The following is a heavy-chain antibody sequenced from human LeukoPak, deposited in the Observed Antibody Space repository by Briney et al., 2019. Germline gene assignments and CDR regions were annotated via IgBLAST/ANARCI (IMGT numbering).Heavy chain of an antibody. J-gene: IGHJ5*02. CDR1: GYTFTSNY. D-gene: IGHD5-24*01. CDR2: ISPSGGST. Sequence: ASVKVSCKAFGYTFTSNYMHWVRQAPGQGPGWMGVISPSGGSTTYAQKFQGRVTLTRDMSTSTDYLELSSLRPEDTAVYYCARDNSVRDEAWWFNPWGQGTLVTVSS. CDR3: ARDNSVRDEAWWFNP. V-gene: IGHV1-46*01.